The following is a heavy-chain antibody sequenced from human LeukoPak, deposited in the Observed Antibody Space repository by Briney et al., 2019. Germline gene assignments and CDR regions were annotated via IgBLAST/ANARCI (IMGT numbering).Heavy chain of an antibody. D-gene: IGHD5-12*01. J-gene: IGHJ4*02. CDR1: GFTLSTYA. Sequence: GGSLRLSCAASGFTLSTYAMSWVRQTPGKGLEWVAATSSSDAGTYHADSVRGRFTISRDNARNSLYLQMNSLRAEDTAVYYCARESGYAVGDFWGQGTLVTVSS. CDR2: TSSSDAGT. CDR3: ARESGYAVGDF. V-gene: IGHV3-23*01.